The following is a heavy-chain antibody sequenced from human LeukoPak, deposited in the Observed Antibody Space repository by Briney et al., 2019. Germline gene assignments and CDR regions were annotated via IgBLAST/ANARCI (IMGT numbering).Heavy chain of an antibody. CDR3: AREGPMFDSGSYSKSLGY. CDR2: IYHSGTT. Sequence: PSETLSLTCTVSGYSINNNYYWDWIRQPPGKGLEWIASIYHSGTTYYNPALKSRVTISLDSSKNQFSLKLSSVTAADTAVYYSAREGPMFDSGSYSKSLGYWGQGILVTVSS. D-gene: IGHD3-10*01. CDR1: GYSINNNYY. J-gene: IGHJ4*02. V-gene: IGHV4-38-2*02.